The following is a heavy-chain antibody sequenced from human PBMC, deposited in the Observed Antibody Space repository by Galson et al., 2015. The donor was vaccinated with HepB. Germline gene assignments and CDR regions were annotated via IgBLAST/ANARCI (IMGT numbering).Heavy chain of an antibody. CDR3: ARGQGWGLADAFDI. Sequence: CKASGGTFSSYAISWVRQAPGQGLEWMGGIIPIFGTANYAQKFQGRVTITADESTSTAYMELSSLRSEDTAVYYCARGQGWGLADAFDIWGQGTMVTVSS. V-gene: IGHV1-69*01. CDR1: GGTFSSYA. CDR2: IIPIFGTA. D-gene: IGHD3-16*01. J-gene: IGHJ3*02.